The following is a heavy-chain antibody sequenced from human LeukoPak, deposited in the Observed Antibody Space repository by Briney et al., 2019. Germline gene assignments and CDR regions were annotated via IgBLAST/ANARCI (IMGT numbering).Heavy chain of an antibody. D-gene: IGHD3-16*01. Sequence: SVKVSCKASGGTFSSYAISWVRQAPGQGLEWMGRIIPILGIANYAQKFQGRVTMTTDTSTSTAYMELRSLRSDDTAVYYCARTSHESVLYWSDPWGQGTLVNVSS. CDR1: GGTFSSYA. J-gene: IGHJ5*02. CDR2: IIPILGIA. V-gene: IGHV1-69*04. CDR3: ARTSHESVLYWSDP.